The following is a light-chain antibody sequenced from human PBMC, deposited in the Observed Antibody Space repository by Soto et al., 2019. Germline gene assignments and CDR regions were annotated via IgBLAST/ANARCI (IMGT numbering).Light chain of an antibody. Sequence: DIQMTQSPSSLSASVGDRVTITCRASQSVSNYLNWYQQKPGKAPTLLIYAASTLRSGVPSRISGSGSETEFTLTISSLQPDDFATYYCQQYDSYSRTFGQGTKVDIK. V-gene: IGKV1-39*01. J-gene: IGKJ1*01. CDR1: QSVSNY. CDR2: AAS. CDR3: QQYDSYSRT.